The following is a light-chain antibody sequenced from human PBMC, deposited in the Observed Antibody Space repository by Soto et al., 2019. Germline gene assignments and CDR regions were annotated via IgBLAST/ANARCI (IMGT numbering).Light chain of an antibody. CDR2: DAS. J-gene: IGKJ5*01. Sequence: EMVLTQSPGTLSLSQGERATLSCRASQTVRNNYLAWYQQKPGQAPRLLIYDASSRATGIPDRFSGSGFETDFSLTISRLEPEDFAVYFCQQYSTSPPITFGQGTRLEI. V-gene: IGKV3-20*01. CDR1: QTVRNNY. CDR3: QQYSTSPPIT.